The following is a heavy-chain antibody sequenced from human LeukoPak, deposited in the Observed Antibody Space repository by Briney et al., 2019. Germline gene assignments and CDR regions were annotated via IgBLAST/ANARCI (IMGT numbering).Heavy chain of an antibody. CDR2: IYYSGST. V-gene: IGHV4-61*08. CDR3: AGFLRGYSGYGSLDY. CDR1: GGSISSGGYS. D-gene: IGHD5-12*01. J-gene: IGHJ4*02. Sequence: SQTLSLTCAVSGGSISSGGYSWSWIRQPPGKGLEWIGYIYYSGSTNYNPSLKSRVTISVDTSKNQFSLKLSSVTAADTAVYYCAGFLRGYSGYGSLDYWGQGTLVTVSS.